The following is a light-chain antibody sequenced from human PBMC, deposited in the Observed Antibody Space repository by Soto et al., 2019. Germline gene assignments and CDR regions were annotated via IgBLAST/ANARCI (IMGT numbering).Light chain of an antibody. CDR2: AAS. CDR1: QDISND. J-gene: IGKJ1*01. V-gene: IGKV1-6*02. Sequence: AIQMTQSPSSLSAFIGDRVTITCRASQDISNDLGWYQQKPGKAPKLLIYAASSLQTGVPSRISGSGSGTDFTLTISSLQPEDFATYSCLHDYHYPLTFVQGTKV. CDR3: LHDYHYPLT.